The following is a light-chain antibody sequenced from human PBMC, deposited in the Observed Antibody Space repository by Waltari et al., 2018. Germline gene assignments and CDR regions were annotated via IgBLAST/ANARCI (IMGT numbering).Light chain of an antibody. CDR2: DDR. CDR3: QVWDSSTDLYV. CDR1: NIGSYN. J-gene: IGLJ1*01. V-gene: IGLV3-21*02. Sequence: SYVLTQPPSVSLAPGHTPKSPCGGNNIGSYNVHWYQQKPGQAPVLVVYDDRDRPSGIPERFSGSNSGNTATLTISRVEAGDEADYYCQVWDSSTDLYVFGTGTKVTVL.